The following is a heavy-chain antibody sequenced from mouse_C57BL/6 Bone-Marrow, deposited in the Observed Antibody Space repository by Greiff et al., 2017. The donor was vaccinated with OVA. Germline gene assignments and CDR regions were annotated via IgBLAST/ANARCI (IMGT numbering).Heavy chain of an antibody. CDR1: GYTFTSYW. Sequence: QVQLQQPGAELVMPGASVKLSCKASGYTFTSYWMHWVKQRPGQGLEWIGEIDPSDSYTNSNQKFKGKSTLTVDKSSSTAYMQLSSLTSEDSAVYYCARGATVGFDYWGQGTTLTVSS. J-gene: IGHJ2*01. CDR3: ARGATVGFDY. D-gene: IGHD1-1*01. CDR2: IDPSDSYT. V-gene: IGHV1-69*01.